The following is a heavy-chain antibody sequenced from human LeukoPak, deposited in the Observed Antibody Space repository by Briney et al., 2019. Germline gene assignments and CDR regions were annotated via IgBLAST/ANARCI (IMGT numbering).Heavy chain of an antibody. CDR3: ARGVGATHFDY. J-gene: IGHJ4*02. CDR2: GHYSGSP. D-gene: IGHD1-26*01. V-gene: IGHV4-59*01. Sequence: WETLSLTCSVSGGAISDYYWTWIRQPPGKGLEWIGYGHYSGSPNYNPSLTSRGTISVDTSKNQFSLNLRSVTSADTALYYCARGVGATHFDYWGRGTLVTVSS. CDR1: GGAISDYY.